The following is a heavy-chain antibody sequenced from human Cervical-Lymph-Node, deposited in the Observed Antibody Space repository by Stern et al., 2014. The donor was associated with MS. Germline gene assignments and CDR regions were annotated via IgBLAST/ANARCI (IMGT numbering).Heavy chain of an antibody. V-gene: IGHV1-2*06. J-gene: IGHJ4*02. Sequence: VQLVQSGAEVKQPGDSVKVSCKASGYTFIGSGIHWVRQVPGQGLEWMGRNSPYNGDTYYARKLQGRVTMTTDTSINTAYMELSGLTSDDTAVYYCARGYSSGYDPQYFDHWGQGTLVTVSS. D-gene: IGHD5-18*01. CDR3: ARGYSSGYDPQYFDH. CDR1: GYTFIGSG. CDR2: NSPYNGDT.